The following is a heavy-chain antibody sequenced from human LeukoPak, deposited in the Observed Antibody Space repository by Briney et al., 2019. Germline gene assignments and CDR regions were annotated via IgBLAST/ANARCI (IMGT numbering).Heavy chain of an antibody. CDR1: GGSISSYY. V-gene: IGHV3-11*01. CDR2: ISSGGSAI. Sequence: LSLTCTVSGGSISSYYWSWIRQAPGKGLEWVSYISSGGSAIYYADSVKGRFTISRDNAKNSLYLQMNSLRAEDTAVYYCAKVRGCSSTSCRQSLDYWGQGTLVTVSS. CDR3: AKVRGCSSTSCRQSLDY. D-gene: IGHD2-2*01. J-gene: IGHJ4*02.